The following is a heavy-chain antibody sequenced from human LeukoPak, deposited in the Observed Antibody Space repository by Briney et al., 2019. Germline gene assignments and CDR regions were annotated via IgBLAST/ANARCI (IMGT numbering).Heavy chain of an antibody. CDR1: GGSISSGGYY. CDR2: VYYSGST. CDR3: ARGEGGYYDSSGLAFDI. J-gene: IGHJ3*02. V-gene: IGHV4-31*03. D-gene: IGHD3-22*01. Sequence: PSQTLSLTCTVSGGSISSGGYYWSWIRQHPGKGLEWIGYVYYSGSTYYNPSLKSRVTISVDTSKNQFSLKLSSVTAADTAVYYCARGEGGYYDSSGLAFDIWGQGTMVTVSS.